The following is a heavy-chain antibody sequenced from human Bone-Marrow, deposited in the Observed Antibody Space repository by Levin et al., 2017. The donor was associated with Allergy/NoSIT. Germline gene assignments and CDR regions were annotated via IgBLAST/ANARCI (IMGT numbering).Heavy chain of an antibody. D-gene: IGHD2-15*01. CDR1: GFPFRSYW. Sequence: QPGGSLRLSCAASGFPFRSYWMHWVRQAPGKGLVWVSRIDSDGRSTSYADSVRGRFTISRDNAKNTLYLQMNSLRAEDTAVYYCARGDIVTVPGFDYWGQGTLVTVSS. J-gene: IGHJ4*02. CDR2: IDSDGRST. V-gene: IGHV3-74*01. CDR3: ARGDIVTVPGFDY.